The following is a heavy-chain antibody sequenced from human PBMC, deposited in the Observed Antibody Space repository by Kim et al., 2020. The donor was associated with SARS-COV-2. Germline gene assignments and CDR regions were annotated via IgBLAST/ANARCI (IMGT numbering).Heavy chain of an antibody. CDR1: GGTFSSYA. J-gene: IGHJ6*02. CDR2: IIPIFGTA. CDR3: ARDIGWFGESYYGMDV. D-gene: IGHD3-10*01. Sequence: SVKVSCKASGGTFSSYAISWVRQAPGQGLEWMGGIIPIFGTANYAQKFQGRVTITADESTSTAYMELSSLRSEDTAVYYCARDIGWFGESYYGMDVWGQGTTVTVSS. V-gene: IGHV1-69*13.